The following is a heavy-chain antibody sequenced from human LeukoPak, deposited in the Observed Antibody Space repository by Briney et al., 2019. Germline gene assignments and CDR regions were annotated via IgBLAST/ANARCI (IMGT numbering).Heavy chain of an antibody. CDR1: NGSISRYY. Sequence: PSETLSLTCTVSNGSISRYYWSWIRQPPGKGLEWIGYIYYSGSTNYNPSLKSRVTISVDTSKNQFSLKLSSVTAADTAVYYCARTRIPGSYGDYEVDAFDIWGQGTMVTVSS. V-gene: IGHV4-59*12. CDR2: IYYSGST. J-gene: IGHJ3*02. D-gene: IGHD4-17*01. CDR3: ARTRIPGSYGDYEVDAFDI.